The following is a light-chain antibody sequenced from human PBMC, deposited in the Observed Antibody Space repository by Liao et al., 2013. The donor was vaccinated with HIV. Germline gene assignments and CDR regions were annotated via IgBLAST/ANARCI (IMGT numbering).Light chain of an antibody. V-gene: IGLV3-1*01. CDR2: KDS. J-gene: IGLJ2*01. CDR3: QAWDSSTHVV. CDR1: KLGDKY. Sequence: SYELTQPPSVSVSPGQTASITCSGDKLGDKYACWYQQKPGQSPVLVIYKDSERPSGIPERFSGSSSGTTVTLTISGVQAEDEADYYCQAWDSSTHVVFGGGTKLTRP.